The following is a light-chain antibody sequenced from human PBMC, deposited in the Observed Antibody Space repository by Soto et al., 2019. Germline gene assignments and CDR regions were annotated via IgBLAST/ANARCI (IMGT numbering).Light chain of an antibody. CDR3: QQYNSS. CDR1: QSISSW. J-gene: IGKJ1*01. V-gene: IGKV1-5*03. Sequence: DIQMTQSPSTLSASVGDRVTITCRASQSISSWLAWYQQKPEKAPKLLIYKASSLESGVPSRFSGSGSGTEFTRTISSLQPDDFATYYCQQYNSSFGQGTKVEIK. CDR2: KAS.